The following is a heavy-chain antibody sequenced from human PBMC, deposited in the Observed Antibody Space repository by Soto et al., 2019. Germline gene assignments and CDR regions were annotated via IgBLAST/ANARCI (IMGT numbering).Heavy chain of an antibody. J-gene: IGHJ6*02. V-gene: IGHV3-53*01. CDR3: ARVGYYDILTGYYSTAYGMDV. CDR2: IYSGGST. Sequence: GGSLRLSCAASGFTVSSNYMSWVRQAPGKGLEWVSVIYSGGSTYYADSVKGRFTISRDNSKNTLYLQMNSLRAEDTAVYYCARVGYYDILTGYYSTAYGMDVWGQGTTVTVSS. CDR1: GFTVSSNY. D-gene: IGHD3-9*01.